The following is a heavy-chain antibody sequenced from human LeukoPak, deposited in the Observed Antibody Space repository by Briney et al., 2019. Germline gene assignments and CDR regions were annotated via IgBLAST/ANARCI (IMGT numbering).Heavy chain of an antibody. Sequence: PGESLKISCQGFGYPFTTSWIGWVRQLPGKGLEWRAIIYAGSSDAKYSPSFQGQVSISTDGSISTAYLHWSSLKASDTAIYYCAIINHPDGRVYWGQGTLVTVSS. J-gene: IGHJ4*02. V-gene: IGHV5-51*01. CDR2: IYAGSSDA. CDR1: GYPFTTSW. CDR3: AIINHPDGRVY. D-gene: IGHD5-24*01.